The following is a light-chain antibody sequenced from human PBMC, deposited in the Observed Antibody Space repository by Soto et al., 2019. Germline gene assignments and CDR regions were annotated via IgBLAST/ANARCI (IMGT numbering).Light chain of an antibody. Sequence: DIQINQSPSTLSASVGDRVTITCRASQSISVWLAWYQQKPGKAPKLLIYDASTLESGVPSRFNGSGSGTEFTRTISSLHFDDFGSYDCQQYNTHPMRPFSQGTKAEI. V-gene: IGKV1-5*01. J-gene: IGKJ1*01. CDR3: QQYNTHPMRP. CDR2: DAS. CDR1: QSISVW.